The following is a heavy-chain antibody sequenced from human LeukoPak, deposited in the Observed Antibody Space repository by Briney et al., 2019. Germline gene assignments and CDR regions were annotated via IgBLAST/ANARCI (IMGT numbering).Heavy chain of an antibody. D-gene: IGHD5-18*01. CDR2: IIPIFGTA. Sequence: SVKVSCKASGGTFSSYAISWVRQAPGQGLEWMGGIIPIFGTANYAQKFQGRVTITADESTSTAYMELSSLRSKDTAVYYCARDRFVSWRYSYGYGFDYWGQGTLVTVSS. CDR3: ARDRFVSWRYSYGYGFDY. V-gene: IGHV1-69*13. J-gene: IGHJ4*02. CDR1: GGTFSSYA.